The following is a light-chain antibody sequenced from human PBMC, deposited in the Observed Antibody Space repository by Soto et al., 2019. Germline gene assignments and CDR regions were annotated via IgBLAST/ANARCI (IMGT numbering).Light chain of an antibody. CDR2: GAF. V-gene: IGKV3D-20*02. CDR3: QQRNIWPPVT. J-gene: IGKJ5*01. Sequence: EIVLTQSPGTLSLSPGERATLSCRASQSIRSNYLAWYQQKPGQAPRFLIYGAFSRATGIPARFSGSGSGTDFTLTISSLEPEDFAVYYCQQRNIWPPVTFGQGTRLEIK. CDR1: QSIRSNY.